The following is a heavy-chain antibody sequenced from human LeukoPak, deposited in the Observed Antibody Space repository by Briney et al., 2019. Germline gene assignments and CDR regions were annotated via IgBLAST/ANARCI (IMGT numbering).Heavy chain of an antibody. Sequence: GGSLRLSCAASGFTFSSYEMNWVRQAPGKGLEWVSYISSSGSTIYYADSVKGRFTISRDNAKNSLYLQMNSMRAEDTAVYYYSRSEKRYYYYYYYMDVWGKGTTVTVSS. CDR3: SRSEKRYYYYYYYMDV. V-gene: IGHV3-48*03. CDR1: GFTFSSYE. CDR2: ISSSGSTI. J-gene: IGHJ6*03.